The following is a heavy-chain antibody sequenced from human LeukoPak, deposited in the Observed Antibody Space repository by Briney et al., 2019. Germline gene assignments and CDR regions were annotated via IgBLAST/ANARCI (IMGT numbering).Heavy chain of an antibody. CDR2: IYYSGST. CDR1: GGSISSYY. CDR3: ARWHDYKTFDI. V-gene: IGHV4-59*08. Sequence: SETLSLTCTVSGGSISSYYWSWIRQPPGKGLEWIGYIYYSGSTNYNPSLKSRVTISVDTSKNQFSLKLSSVTAADTAVYYCARWHDYKTFDIWGQGTMVTVSS. D-gene: IGHD4-11*01. J-gene: IGHJ3*02.